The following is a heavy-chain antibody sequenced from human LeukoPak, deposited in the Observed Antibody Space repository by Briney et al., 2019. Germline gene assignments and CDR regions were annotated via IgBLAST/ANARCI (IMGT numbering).Heavy chain of an antibody. Sequence: SETLSLTCSVSGGSISSYYWSWIRQSPENGLEWIGYIYNSGNTNYNLFLKSRGTISADTSKNQFSLKLTSVTAADTAVYYCARYRGTYGYYFDYWGQGKLVIVSS. D-gene: IGHD5-24*01. CDR1: GGSISSYY. CDR2: IYNSGNT. V-gene: IGHV4-59*01. CDR3: ARYRGTYGYYFDY. J-gene: IGHJ4*02.